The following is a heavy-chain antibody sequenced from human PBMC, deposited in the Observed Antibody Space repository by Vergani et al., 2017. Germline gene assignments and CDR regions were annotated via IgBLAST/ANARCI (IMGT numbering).Heavy chain of an antibody. CDR1: FDSIRNLY. CDR3: ARCFRDEGMIYGGTVENWFDP. Sequence: QVQLQESGPGLVKSSETLSLTCSVSFDSIRNLYCNWIRQPPGKGLEWIGSIHYSENTNYNPSLKTRVTISVDTSKNQFSLTLTSVTAADTAVHYCARCFRDEGMIYGGTVENWFDPWGQGTLVTVSS. J-gene: IGHJ5*02. CDR2: IHYSENT. D-gene: IGHD3-22*01. V-gene: IGHV4-59*11.